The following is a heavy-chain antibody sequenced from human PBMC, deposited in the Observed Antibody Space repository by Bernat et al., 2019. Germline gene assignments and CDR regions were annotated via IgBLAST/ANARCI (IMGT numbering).Heavy chain of an antibody. CDR1: GGTFSSYT. J-gene: IGHJ5*02. CDR3: ARLGYCSGGSCYSGFDP. V-gene: IGHV1-69*02. CDR2: IIPSLGIA. Sequence: QVQLVQSGAEVKKPGSSVKVSCKASGGTFSSYTISWVRQAPGQGLEWMGRIIPSLGIANYAQKFQGRVTITADKSTSTAYMELSSLRSEDTAVYYCARLGYCSGGSCYSGFDPWGQGTLVTVSS. D-gene: IGHD2-15*01.